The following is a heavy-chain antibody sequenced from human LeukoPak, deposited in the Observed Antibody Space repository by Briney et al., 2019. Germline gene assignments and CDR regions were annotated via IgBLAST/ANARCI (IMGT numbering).Heavy chain of an antibody. CDR1: GFTFSEYY. Sequence: GGSLRLSCAASGFTFSEYYMSWVRQAPGKGLEWVAVISYDGSNKYYADSVKGRFTISRDNSKNTLYLQMNSLRAEDTAVYYCASTYSSSWYEGPFDYWGQGTLVTVSS. J-gene: IGHJ4*02. D-gene: IGHD6-13*01. V-gene: IGHV3-30*03. CDR3: ASTYSSSWYEGPFDY. CDR2: ISYDGSNK.